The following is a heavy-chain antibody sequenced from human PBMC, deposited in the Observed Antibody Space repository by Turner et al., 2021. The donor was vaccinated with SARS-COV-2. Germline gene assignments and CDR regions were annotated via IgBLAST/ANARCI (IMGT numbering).Heavy chain of an antibody. CDR2: ISDTGRT. CDR3: ARQGGVDY. Sequence: QLQLQASGPGMVKPSEPLSLTCAVSGGSLSTTNHYWDWIRQPPGKGLDWIASISDTGRTFYTPSLKSRVTLSMDTSKNHVSLKVTSVTAADTAVYYCARQGGVDYWGQGTLVTVSS. J-gene: IGHJ4*02. V-gene: IGHV4-39*01. CDR1: GGSLSTTNHY.